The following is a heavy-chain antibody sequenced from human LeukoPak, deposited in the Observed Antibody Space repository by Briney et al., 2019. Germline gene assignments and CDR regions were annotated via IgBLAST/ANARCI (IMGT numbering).Heavy chain of an antibody. J-gene: IGHJ3*02. CDR1: GGSISSYY. V-gene: IGHV4-59*08. Sequence: RPSETLSLTCTVSGGSISSYYWSWIRQPPGKGLEWIGSIYYSGSTYYNPSLKSRVTISVDTSKNQFSLKLSSVTAADTTVYYCARGRGYSLKDAFDIWGQGTMVTVSS. CDR2: IYYSGST. D-gene: IGHD5-18*01. CDR3: ARGRGYSLKDAFDI.